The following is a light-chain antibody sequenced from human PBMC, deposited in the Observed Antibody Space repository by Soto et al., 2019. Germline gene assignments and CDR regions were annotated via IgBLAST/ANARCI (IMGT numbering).Light chain of an antibody. CDR1: SSNIGSNY. Sequence: QSALTQPPSASGTPGQRVTISCSGSSSNIGSNYVCWYQQLPGTAPKLLIYRNTQRPSGVPDRFSGSQSGTSASLAISGLRSEDEADYYCATWDGSLSGPVFGGGTQLTVL. V-gene: IGLV1-47*01. J-gene: IGLJ3*02. CDR2: RNT. CDR3: ATWDGSLSGPV.